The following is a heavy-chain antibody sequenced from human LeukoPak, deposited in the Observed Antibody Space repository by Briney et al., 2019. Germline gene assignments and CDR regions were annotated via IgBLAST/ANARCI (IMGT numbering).Heavy chain of an antibody. CDR1: GFTLSSYA. Sequence: PGGSLRLSCVASGFTLSSYAMSWVRQAPGKGPEWVSDISGSGGTTYYAESVKGRFTISRDNSKNTLYLQMNSLRAEDTALYYCAKSWQYNWFDSWGQGTLVTVSS. D-gene: IGHD5-12*01. V-gene: IGHV3-23*01. CDR3: AKSWQYNWFDS. CDR2: ISGSGGTT. J-gene: IGHJ5*01.